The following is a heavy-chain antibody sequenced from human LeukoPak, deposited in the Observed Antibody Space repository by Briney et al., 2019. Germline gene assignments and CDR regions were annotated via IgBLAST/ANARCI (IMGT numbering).Heavy chain of an antibody. J-gene: IGHJ3*02. CDR3: ARVATDAFDI. CDR2: IYYSGGT. D-gene: IGHD5-12*01. CDR1: GGSISSYY. V-gene: IGHV4-59*01. Sequence: SETLSLTCTVSGGSISSYYWSWIRQPPGKGLEWIGYIYYSGGTNYNPSLKSRVTISVDTSKNQFSLKLSSVTAADTAVYYCARVATDAFDIWGQGTMVTVSS.